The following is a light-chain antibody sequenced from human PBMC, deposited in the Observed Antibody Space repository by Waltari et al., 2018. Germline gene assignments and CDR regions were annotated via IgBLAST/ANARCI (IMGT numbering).Light chain of an antibody. CDR3: QQYYRFPRT. CDR2: AAS. V-gene: IGKV1D-8*01. CDR1: QGISSY. Sequence: VIWRPQSPSLLSAATGDRVTVSCLMSQGISSYLAWYQQKPGKAPELLIYAASTLQSGVPSRFSGSGSGTDFTLTISCLQSEDFATYYCQQYYRFPRTFGQGTKVEIK. J-gene: IGKJ1*01.